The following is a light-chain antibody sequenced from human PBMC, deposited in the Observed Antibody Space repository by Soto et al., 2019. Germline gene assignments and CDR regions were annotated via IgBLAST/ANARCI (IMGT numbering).Light chain of an antibody. V-gene: IGKV1-9*01. CDR1: QGVSAY. CDR3: HQYYSFPPWS. J-gene: IGKJ1*01. Sequence: DIQMTQSPSSLSASVGDRVTITCRASQGVSAYLLWYQQRQGRAPKLLIYSASTLQSGVPSRFSGSGFGTDFTLAISGLQSEDFATYYCHQYYSFPPWSFGQGTKVEIQ. CDR2: SAS.